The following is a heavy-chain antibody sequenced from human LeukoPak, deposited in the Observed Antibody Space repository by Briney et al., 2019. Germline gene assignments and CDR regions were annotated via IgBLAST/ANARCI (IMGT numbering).Heavy chain of an antibody. D-gene: IGHD3-22*01. CDR2: IYYSGST. CDR3: ARDYYDSSGYYGYNWFDP. CDR1: GGSISSYY. V-gene: IGHV4-59*01. J-gene: IGHJ5*02. Sequence: KTSETLSLTCTVSGGSISSYYWSWIRQPPGNGLEWIGYIYYSGSTNYNPSLKSRVTISVDTSKNHFSLKLSSVTAADTAVYYCARDYYDSSGYYGYNWFDPWGQGTLVTVSS.